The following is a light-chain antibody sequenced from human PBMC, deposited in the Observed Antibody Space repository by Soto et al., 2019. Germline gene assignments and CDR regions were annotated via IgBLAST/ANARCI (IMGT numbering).Light chain of an antibody. CDR3: QQYASSPRT. Sequence: EIVLTQSPGTLSLSPGERATLFCRASQSFTTSQLAWYQQRPGQAPRVLIFGASRRATGIPDRFSGSGSGTDFTLTISRLEPEDSAVSYCQQYASSPRTFGQGTTVEIK. CDR1: QSFTTSQ. J-gene: IGKJ1*01. CDR2: GAS. V-gene: IGKV3-20*01.